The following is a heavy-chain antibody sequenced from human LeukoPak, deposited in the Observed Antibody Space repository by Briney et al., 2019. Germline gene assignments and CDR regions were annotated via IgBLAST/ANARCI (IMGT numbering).Heavy chain of an antibody. V-gene: IGHV4-59*12. CDR2: IYYSGST. CDR3: ARYYDSSGYYYGAFDI. D-gene: IGHD3-22*01. CDR1: GGSISSYY. Sequence: SETLSLTCTVSGGSISSYYWSWIRQPPGKGLEWIGYIYYSGSTNYNPSLKSRVTISVDTSKNQFSLKLSSVTAADTAVYYRARYYDSSGYYYGAFDIWGQGTMVTVSS. J-gene: IGHJ3*02.